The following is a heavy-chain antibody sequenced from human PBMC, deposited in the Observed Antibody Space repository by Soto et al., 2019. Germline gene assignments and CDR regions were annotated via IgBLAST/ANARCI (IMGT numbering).Heavy chain of an antibody. CDR3: AREKVGMVDY. V-gene: IGHV1-8*01. CDR1: GYTFTSYD. D-gene: IGHD1-26*01. CDR2: MKPNRGNT. J-gene: IGHJ4*02. Sequence: QVQLVQSGAEAKKPGASVKVSCKASGYTFTSYDINWVRQATGQGLEWMGWMKPNRGNTGYAQKFQGRVTMTRNTSITTAYMKLSSPTAENTAVYYCAREKVGMVDYWGQGTLVTVSS.